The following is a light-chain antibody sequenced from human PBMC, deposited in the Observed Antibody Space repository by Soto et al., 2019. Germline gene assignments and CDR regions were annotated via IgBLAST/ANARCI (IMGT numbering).Light chain of an antibody. V-gene: IGKV1-8*01. Sequence: AIRMTQSPSSLSASTGDRVTVTCRASQGFSSYLAWYQQKPGKAPKLLIYAASTLQSGVPSRFSGSGSGTEFTLTISSLQPEDFATYYCQQLNSYPITFGQGTRLEI. CDR3: QQLNSYPIT. CDR2: AAS. J-gene: IGKJ5*01. CDR1: QGFSSY.